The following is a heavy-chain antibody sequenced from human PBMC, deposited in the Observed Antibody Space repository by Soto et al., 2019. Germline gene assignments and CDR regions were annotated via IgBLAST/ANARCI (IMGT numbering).Heavy chain of an antibody. CDR3: ARGLDIVAKMGDY. CDR2: IWYDGSNK. CDR1: GFTFSSYG. V-gene: IGHV3-33*01. Sequence: QVQLVESGGGVVQPGRSLRLSCAASGFTFSSYGMHWVRQAPGKGLEWVAVIWYDGSNKYYADSVKGRFTISRDDSKNTLYLQMNSLRAEDTAVYYCARGLDIVAKMGDYWGQGTLVTVSS. J-gene: IGHJ4*02. D-gene: IGHD5-12*01.